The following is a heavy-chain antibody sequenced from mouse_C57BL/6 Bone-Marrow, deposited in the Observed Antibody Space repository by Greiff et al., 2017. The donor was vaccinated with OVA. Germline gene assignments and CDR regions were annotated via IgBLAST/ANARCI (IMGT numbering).Heavy chain of an antibody. Sequence: VQLKESGGGLVKPGGSLKLSCAASGFTFSSYAMSWVRQTPEKRLEWVATISDGGSYTYYPDNVKGRFTISRDNAKNNLYLQMSHLKSEDTAMYYCARGGETGYYWGQGTTLTVSS. J-gene: IGHJ2*01. CDR3: ARGGETGYY. CDR2: ISDGGSYT. D-gene: IGHD4-1*01. CDR1: GFTFSSYA. V-gene: IGHV5-4*01.